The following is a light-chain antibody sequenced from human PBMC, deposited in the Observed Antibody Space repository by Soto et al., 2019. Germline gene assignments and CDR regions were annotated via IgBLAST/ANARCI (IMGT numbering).Light chain of an antibody. J-gene: IGLJ1*01. CDR3: SSFASTPTYV. V-gene: IGLV2-14*01. CDR1: SSDVAFYNH. Sequence: QSVLTQPASVSGSPGQSITISCTGTSSDVAFYNHVSWYQQHPGKAPKLLIYEVNNRPSGVSHRFSRSKSGNTASLTISGLQAEDEADHYCSSFASTPTYVFGTGTKVTVL. CDR2: EVN.